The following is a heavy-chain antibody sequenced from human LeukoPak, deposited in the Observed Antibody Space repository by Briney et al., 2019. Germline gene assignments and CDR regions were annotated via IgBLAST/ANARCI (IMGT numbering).Heavy chain of an antibody. CDR2: IYYSGST. CDR1: GGSISSSIYY. CDR3: ARASEGVKFDY. Sequence: SETLSLTGTVSGGSISSSIYYWGCIRQPPGKGLEWIGSIYYSGSTYYNPSLKSRVTISVDTSKNQFSLKLRSVTAADTAVYYCARASEGVKFDYWGQGTLVTVSS. V-gene: IGHV4-39*01. D-gene: IGHD3-16*01. J-gene: IGHJ4*02.